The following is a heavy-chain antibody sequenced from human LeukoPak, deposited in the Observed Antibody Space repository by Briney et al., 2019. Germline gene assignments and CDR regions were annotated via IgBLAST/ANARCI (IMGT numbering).Heavy chain of an antibody. CDR3: ARDCSGGSCYGDY. CDR1: GYTFTSYH. D-gene: IGHD2-15*01. Sequence: ASVKVSCKASGYTFTSYHMHWVRQAPGQGLEWMGLINLSGGSTTYAQRFQGRVTLTRDTSTSTVYMELSSLRSEDTAVYYCARDCSGGSCYGDYWGQGTLVTVSS. V-gene: IGHV1-46*01. CDR2: INLSGGST. J-gene: IGHJ4*02.